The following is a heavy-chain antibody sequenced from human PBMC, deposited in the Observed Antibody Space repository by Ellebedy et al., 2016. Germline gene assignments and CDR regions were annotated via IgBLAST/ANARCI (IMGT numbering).Heavy chain of an antibody. Sequence: GGSLRLXXAASGFTFSNYAMSWVRQAPGKGLEWVSTISTSGDSRYYADSVKGRFTISRDNSKNTLYLQMNGLRAEDTAVYYCAKLARQLDYWGQGTLVTVSS. CDR2: ISTSGDSR. CDR1: GFTFSNYA. J-gene: IGHJ4*02. CDR3: AKLARQLDY. V-gene: IGHV3-23*01.